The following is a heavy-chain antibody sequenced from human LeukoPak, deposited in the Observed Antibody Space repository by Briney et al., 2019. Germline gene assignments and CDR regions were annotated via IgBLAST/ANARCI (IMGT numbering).Heavy chain of an antibody. CDR1: GYTFTSYG. Sequence: ASVKVSCKASGYTFTSYGISWVRQAPGQGLEWMGWISAYNGNTNYAQKLQGRVTITADKSTSTAYMELSSLRSEDTAVYYCAIPNYDILTGFTLDYWGQGTLVTVSS. D-gene: IGHD3-9*01. V-gene: IGHV1-18*04. CDR3: AIPNYDILTGFTLDY. CDR2: ISAYNGNT. J-gene: IGHJ4*02.